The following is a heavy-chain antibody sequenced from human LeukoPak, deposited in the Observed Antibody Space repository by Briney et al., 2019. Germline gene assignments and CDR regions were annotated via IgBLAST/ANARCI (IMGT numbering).Heavy chain of an antibody. CDR3: ARVSQWLVPY. V-gene: IGHV3-11*05. CDR2: ISSTSSYI. D-gene: IGHD6-19*01. CDR1: GFTFSDYY. J-gene: IGHJ4*02. Sequence: PGGSLRLSCAASGFTFSDYYMSWIRQAPGKGLEWVSYISSTSSYINYADSMKGRFTISIDDAKNSLFLQMNSLRAEDTAVYYCARVSQWLVPYWGQGTLVTVSS.